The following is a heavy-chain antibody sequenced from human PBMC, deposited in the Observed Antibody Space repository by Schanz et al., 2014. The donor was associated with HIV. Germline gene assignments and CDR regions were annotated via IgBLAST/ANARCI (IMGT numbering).Heavy chain of an antibody. CDR3: ARERYYSSGYFDLHYYYGIDV. D-gene: IGHD3-22*01. CDR2: MNPKSGNT. CDR1: GYTFTSYD. Sequence: QVQLVQSGAEVKKPGASVMVSCKASGYTFTSYDINWVRQVPGQGLEWMGWMNPKSGNTGYAHKFQGRVTMTRNTSINTAYMELTSLRSEDTAVFYCARERYYSSGYFDLHYYYGIDVWGQGTTVTVSS. V-gene: IGHV1-8*01. J-gene: IGHJ6*02.